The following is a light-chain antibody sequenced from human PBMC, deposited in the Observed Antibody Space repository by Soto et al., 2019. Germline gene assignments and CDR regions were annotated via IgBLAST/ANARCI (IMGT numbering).Light chain of an antibody. CDR1: QSISSW. Sequence: DIQMTQSPSTLSASVGDRVTITCRASQSISSWLAWYQQKPGKAPKLLIYKASSLESGVPARCSGSGSGTESTLTISRLQPDDVATYYCQQYNSLWTFGQGTKVEIK. V-gene: IGKV1-5*03. J-gene: IGKJ1*01. CDR3: QQYNSLWT. CDR2: KAS.